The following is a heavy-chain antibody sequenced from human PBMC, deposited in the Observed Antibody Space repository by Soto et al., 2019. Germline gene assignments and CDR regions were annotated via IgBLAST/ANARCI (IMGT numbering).Heavy chain of an antibody. Sequence: ASVKVSCKASGYTFTSYDINWVRQATGQGLEWMGWISAYNGNTNYAQRLQGRVTMTTDTSKNQFSLKLSSVTAADTAVYYCARSIAAAGTNWFDPWGQGTLVTVSS. V-gene: IGHV1-18*01. J-gene: IGHJ5*02. CDR3: ARSIAAAGTNWFDP. D-gene: IGHD6-13*01. CDR2: ISAYNGNT. CDR1: GYTFTSYD.